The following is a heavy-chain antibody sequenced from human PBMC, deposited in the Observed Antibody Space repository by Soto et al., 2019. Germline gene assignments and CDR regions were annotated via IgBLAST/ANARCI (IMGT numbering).Heavy chain of an antibody. J-gene: IGHJ4*02. Sequence: SETLSLTCTVSGGSISSYYWSWIRQPPGKGLEWIGYIYYSGSTNYNPSLKSRVTISVDTSKNQFSLKLSSVTAADTAVYYCARGLTGDFDYWGQGTLVTVSS. D-gene: IGHD7-27*01. CDR2: IYYSGST. V-gene: IGHV4-59*01. CDR1: GGSISSYY. CDR3: ARGLTGDFDY.